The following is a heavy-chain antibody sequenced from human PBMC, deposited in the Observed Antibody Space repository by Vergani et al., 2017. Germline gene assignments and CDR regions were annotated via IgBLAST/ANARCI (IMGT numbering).Heavy chain of an antibody. CDR1: GGSISSGGYP. D-gene: IGHD2-2*01. CDR3: ARRYCSTTSCYVDP. Sequence: QLQLQESGSGLVKPSQTLSLTCAVSGGSISSGGYPWSWIRLPPGKGLEWIGYIDHSGSTYYNPSLKSRVTISVDRSKNQFSLKLSSVTAADTAVYYCARRYCSTTSCYVDPWGQGTLVTVSS. V-gene: IGHV4-30-2*01. CDR2: IDHSGST. J-gene: IGHJ5*02.